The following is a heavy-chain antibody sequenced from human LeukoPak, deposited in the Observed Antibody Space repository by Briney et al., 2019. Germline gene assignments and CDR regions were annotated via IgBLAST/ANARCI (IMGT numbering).Heavy chain of an antibody. J-gene: IGHJ4*02. CDR2: ISGNNDNP. V-gene: IGHV1-18*01. D-gene: IGHD2-2*01. CDR3: ARDGTSTDDY. Sequence: ASVRVSCKTSGYTFSNFGINWVRPAPGQGLEWMAWISGNNDNPNYGQKLQGRFTVTTDSSTSTADMELRNLRSDDTAVYYCARDGTSTDDYWGQGTLVTVSS. CDR1: GYTFSNFG.